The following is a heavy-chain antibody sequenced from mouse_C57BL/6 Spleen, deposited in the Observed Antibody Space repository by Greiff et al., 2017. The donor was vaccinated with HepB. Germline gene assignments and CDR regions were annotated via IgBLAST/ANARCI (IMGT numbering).Heavy chain of an antibody. V-gene: IGHV1-52*01. CDR3: ARMGRSPYYYAMDY. Sequence: QVQLQQPGAELVRPGSSVKLSCKASGYTFTSYWMHWVKQRPRQGLEWIGNIYPSDSETHYNQKFKDKATLTVDKSSSTAYMQLSSLTSEDSAVYYCARMGRSPYYYAMDYWGQGTSVTVSS. D-gene: IGHD4-1*01. J-gene: IGHJ4*01. CDR1: GYTFTSYW. CDR2: IYPSDSET.